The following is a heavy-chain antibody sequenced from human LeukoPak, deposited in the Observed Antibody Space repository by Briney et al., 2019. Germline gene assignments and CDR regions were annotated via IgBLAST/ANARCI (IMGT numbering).Heavy chain of an antibody. J-gene: IGHJ3*02. CDR2: INPSGGST. CDR1: GYTFTSYY. Sequence: ASVKVSCKTSGYTFTSYYIHWVRQAPGQELEWMGIINPSGGSTSYAQKFQGRVTMTRDTSTSTVYMELSSLRSEDTAVYYCASDYGDYVAFDIWGQGTMVTVSS. CDR3: ASDYGDYVAFDI. V-gene: IGHV1-46*01. D-gene: IGHD4-17*01.